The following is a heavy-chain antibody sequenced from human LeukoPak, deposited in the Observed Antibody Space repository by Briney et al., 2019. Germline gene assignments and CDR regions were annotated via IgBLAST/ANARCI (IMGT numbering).Heavy chain of an antibody. CDR3: SGSGWTTDAFDI. D-gene: IGHD6-19*01. CDR2: ITTSSTYI. V-gene: IGHV3-21*01. Sequence: PGGSLRLSCAASGFTFTNYNMDWVRQAPGKGLEWVSSITTSSTYIYYTDSVKGRFTIPRDNAKNSLYLQMNSLRADDTAVYYCSGSGWTTDAFDIWGQGTMVTVSS. J-gene: IGHJ3*02. CDR1: GFTFTNYN.